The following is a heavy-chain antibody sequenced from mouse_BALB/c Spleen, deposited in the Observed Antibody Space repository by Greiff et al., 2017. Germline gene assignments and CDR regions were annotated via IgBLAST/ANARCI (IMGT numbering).Heavy chain of an antibody. CDR1: GFNIKDTY. CDR2: IDPANGNT. J-gene: IGHJ3*01. D-gene: IGHD1-2*01. CDR3: FILLRLRGFAY. V-gene: IGHV14-3*02. Sequence: VQLQQSGAELVKPGASVKLSCTASGFNIKDTYMHWVKQRPEQGLEWIGRIDPANGNTKYDPKFQGKATLTADTSSNTAYLQLSSLTSEDTAVYYCFILLRLRGFAYWGQGTLVTVSA.